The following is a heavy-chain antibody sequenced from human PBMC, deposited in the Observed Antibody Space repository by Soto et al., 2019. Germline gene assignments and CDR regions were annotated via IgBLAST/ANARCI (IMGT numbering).Heavy chain of an antibody. Sequence: QLQLQESGPGLAKPSETLSLTCTVSGGSIPRSDFYWGWPPQTPGKGLEFIGSMYYSGTTYYNPSLKSRRTLSLDSSKNQFTLKLISVTAADTAVYDCAVVESTGNWFDPWSEGALGTVSS. CDR2: MYYSGTT. J-gene: IGHJ5*02. D-gene: IGHD2-15*01. CDR3: AVVESTGNWFDP. V-gene: IGHV4-39*01. CDR1: GGSIPRSDFY.